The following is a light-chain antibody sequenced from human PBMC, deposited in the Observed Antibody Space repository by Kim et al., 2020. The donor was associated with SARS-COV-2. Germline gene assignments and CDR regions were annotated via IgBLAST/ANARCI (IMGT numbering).Light chain of an antibody. CDR2: QDN. CDR3: QVWDNSLGV. V-gene: IGLV3-1*01. Sequence: SLCPGETATLSCTGDDLQFKYVCWSQRTGGHSPVLVLYQDNKRPSGIPARFSGSNSGNTATLTISGTQAMDEADYYCQVWDNSLGVFGAGTQLTVL. J-gene: IGLJ2*01. CDR1: DLQFKY.